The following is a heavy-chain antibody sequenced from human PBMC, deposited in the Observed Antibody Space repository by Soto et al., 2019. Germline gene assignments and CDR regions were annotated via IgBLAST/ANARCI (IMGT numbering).Heavy chain of an antibody. D-gene: IGHD5-12*01. CDR2: ISYDGSNK. V-gene: IGHV3-30*18. CDR1: GFTFSSYG. Sequence: QVQLVESGGGVVQPGRSLRLSCAASGFTFSSYGMHWVRQAPGKGLEWVAVISYDGSNKCNADSVKGRFTISRDNSKNTLYLQMNSLRAEDTAVYYCAKEGDIVATMDPYFDYWGQGTLVTVSS. CDR3: AKEGDIVATMDPYFDY. J-gene: IGHJ4*02.